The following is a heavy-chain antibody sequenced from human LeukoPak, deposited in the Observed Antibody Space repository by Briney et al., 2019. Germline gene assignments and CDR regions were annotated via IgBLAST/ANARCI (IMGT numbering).Heavy chain of an antibody. D-gene: IGHD1-26*01. CDR2: ISGSGP. CDR3: AKGSGDYWPSTLYFQH. CDR1: GITFTNYA. V-gene: IGHV3-23*01. J-gene: IGHJ1*01. Sequence: GGSLRLSCAASGITFTNYAMTWVRQAPGKGLEWVSSISGSGPHYADSVKGRFTISGDNSKNTLSLQMNSVRAEDTAVYYCAKGSGDYWPSTLYFQHWGQGTLVTVSS.